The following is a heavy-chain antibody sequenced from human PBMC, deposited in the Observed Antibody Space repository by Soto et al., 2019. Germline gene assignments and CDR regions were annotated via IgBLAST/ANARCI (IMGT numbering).Heavy chain of an antibody. CDR3: ANSLAQSGTYASGQIGSYYYYYYMDV. D-gene: IGHD1-1*01. V-gene: IGHV3-30*18. J-gene: IGHJ6*03. Sequence: QVQLVESGGGVVQPGRSLRLSCAASGFTFSSYGMHWVRQAPGKGLEWVAVISYDGSNKYYADSVKGRFTISRDNSKNTLYLQMNSLRAEDTAVYYCANSLAQSGTYASGQIGSYYYYYYMDVWGKGTTVTVSS. CDR1: GFTFSSYG. CDR2: ISYDGSNK.